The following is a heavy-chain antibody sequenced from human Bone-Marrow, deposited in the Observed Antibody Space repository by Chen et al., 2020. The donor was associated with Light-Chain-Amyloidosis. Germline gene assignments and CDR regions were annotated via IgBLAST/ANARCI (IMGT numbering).Heavy chain of an antibody. D-gene: IGHD3-10*01. CDR1: GFSLSTSGVG. J-gene: IGHJ4*02. CDR3: ARFGEISPYFFDY. CDR2: IYWDDEK. V-gene: IGHV2-5*02. Sequence: QITLKXSGPXXXXXTQTLTLTCTFSGFSLSTSGVGVGWIRQPPGKTLECLALIYWDDEKFYSPSLKSRLTITKDTSKNQVVLXXXNMDPVDTATYFCARFGEISPYFFDYWGQGTLVTVSS.